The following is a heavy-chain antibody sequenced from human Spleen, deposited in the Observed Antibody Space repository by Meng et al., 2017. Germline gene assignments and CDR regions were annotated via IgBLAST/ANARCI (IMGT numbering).Heavy chain of an antibody. V-gene: IGHV3-33*06. CDR1: GFTFSSYG. D-gene: IGHD4-11*01. Sequence: GESLKISCAASGFTFSSYGMHWVRQAPGKGLEWVAVIWYDGSNKYYADSVKGRFTISRDNSKNTLYLQMNSLRGDDTAVYYCAKGKDQTSNWYFDYWGQGTLVTVSS. CDR3: AKGKDQTSNWYFDY. CDR2: IWYDGSNK. J-gene: IGHJ4*02.